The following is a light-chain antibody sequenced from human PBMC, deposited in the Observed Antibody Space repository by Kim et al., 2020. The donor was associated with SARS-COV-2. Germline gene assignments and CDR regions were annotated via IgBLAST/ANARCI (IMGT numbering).Light chain of an antibody. CDR3: CSYAGSSTYV. J-gene: IGLJ1*01. CDR2: EVS. V-gene: IGLV2-23*02. CDR1: SGNFGAYNL. Sequence: GQTITSSCTGTSGNFGAYNLRYWYQQRQGNAPTLMFYEVSKRPAGVSNRFSGSKTGNTAAVTIAGLQAEDEADYYCCSYAGSSTYVFGTGTKVTVL.